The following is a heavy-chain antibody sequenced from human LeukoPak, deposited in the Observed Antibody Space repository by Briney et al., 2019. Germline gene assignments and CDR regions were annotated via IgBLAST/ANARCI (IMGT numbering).Heavy chain of an antibody. CDR2: IYSGGSA. D-gene: IGHD7-27*01. CDR3: ARGESVTGEFGY. CDR1: GFTVSSNY. Sequence: PGGSLRLSCAASGFTVSSNYMSWVRQAPGKGLEWVSVIYSGGSAFYADSVKGRFTISRDISKNTLYLQMNSLRAEDTAVYYCARGESVTGEFGYWGQGTLVTVSS. V-gene: IGHV3-66*01. J-gene: IGHJ4*02.